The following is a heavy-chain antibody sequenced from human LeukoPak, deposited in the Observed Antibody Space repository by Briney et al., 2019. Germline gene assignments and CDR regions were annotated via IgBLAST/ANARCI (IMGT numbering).Heavy chain of an antibody. CDR3: ARQGVRYYYFDY. J-gene: IGHJ4*02. CDR1: GGSFSGHY. CDR2: ITDTGSS. Sequence: SSETLSLTCAVYGGSFSGHYWSWIRQPPGKGLEWIAEITDTGSSNYNPSLKSRVTISVDTSKNQFSLKLSSVAAADTAVYYCARQGVRYYYFDYWGQGTLVTVSS. V-gene: IGHV4-34*01. D-gene: IGHD3-10*01.